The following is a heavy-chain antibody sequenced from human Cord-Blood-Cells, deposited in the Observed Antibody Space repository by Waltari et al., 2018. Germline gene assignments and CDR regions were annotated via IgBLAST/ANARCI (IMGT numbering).Heavy chain of an antibody. CDR2: IYTSGST. CDR3: ARDERITIFGVVIGDAFDI. D-gene: IGHD3-3*01. Sequence: QVQLQESGPGLVKPSETLSLTCTVSGGSISSYYWSWIRQPAGKGLEWIGRIYTSGSTNYNPSLKSGVTMSVDTSKNQFSLKLSSVTAADTAVYYCARDERITIFGVVIGDAFDIWGQGTMVTVSS. V-gene: IGHV4-4*07. CDR1: GGSISSYY. J-gene: IGHJ3*02.